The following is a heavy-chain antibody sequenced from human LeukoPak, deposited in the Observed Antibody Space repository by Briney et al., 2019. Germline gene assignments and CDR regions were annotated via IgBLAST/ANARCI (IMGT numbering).Heavy chain of an antibody. Sequence: PGGSLRLSCASSGFTFSSYWMSWVRQAPGKGLEWVANVKQHGSEEYYVDSVKGRFTISRDNAKNSLYLQMNSLRIEDTAVYYCARDGYSSSWYRPDAFDVWGQGTMVTVSS. CDR3: ARDGYSSSWYRPDAFDV. CDR2: VKQHGSEE. V-gene: IGHV3-7*01. D-gene: IGHD6-13*01. CDR1: GFTFSSYW. J-gene: IGHJ3*01.